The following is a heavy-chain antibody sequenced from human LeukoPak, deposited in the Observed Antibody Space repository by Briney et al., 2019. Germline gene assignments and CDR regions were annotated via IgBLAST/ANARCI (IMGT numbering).Heavy chain of an antibody. J-gene: IGHJ3*02. CDR2: INQDESVK. CDR1: GFTFTKYW. CDR3: ARDLWAQQEGDGFDI. Sequence: GSLRLSCAASGFTFTKYWMSWVRQAPGKRLVCVASINQDESVKRYVDSAKGRFTISRDNTQNSVYLEMNSLTAEDTALYYYARDLWAQQEGDGFDIWGQGTMVTVSS. D-gene: IGHD6-13*01. V-gene: IGHV3-7*03.